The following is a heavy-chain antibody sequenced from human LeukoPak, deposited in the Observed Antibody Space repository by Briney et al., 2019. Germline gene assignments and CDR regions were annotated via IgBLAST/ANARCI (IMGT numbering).Heavy chain of an antibody. CDR3: ARLLGMVTTFDH. J-gene: IGHJ4*02. V-gene: IGHV3-7*01. Sequence: PGGSLRLSCEASGFTFSGNWISWVRQAPGKGLEWVASINPDGGQKHYVDSVKGRFTISRDNTRSALYLQMNSLGAEDTAVYYCARLLGMVTTFDHWGQGTLVTVSS. D-gene: IGHD5-24*01. CDR1: GFTFSGNW. CDR2: INPDGGQK.